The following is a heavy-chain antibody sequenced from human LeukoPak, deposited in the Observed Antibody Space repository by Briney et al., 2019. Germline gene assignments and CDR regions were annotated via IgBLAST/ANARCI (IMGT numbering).Heavy chain of an antibody. Sequence: SETLSLTCAVYGGSLSGYFWSWIRQTPEKGLEWIIEINQSGGTNYNPSLQGRVTMSVDAPKYQFSLKLSSVTAADTAFYYCARVSADLGYFDLWSRGTLVTVSS. D-gene: IGHD7-27*01. CDR2: INQSGGT. V-gene: IGHV4-34*01. J-gene: IGHJ2*01. CDR3: ARVSADLGYFDL. CDR1: GGSLSGYF.